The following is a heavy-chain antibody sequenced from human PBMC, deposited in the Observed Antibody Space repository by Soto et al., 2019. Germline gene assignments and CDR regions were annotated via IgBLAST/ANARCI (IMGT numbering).Heavy chain of an antibody. CDR3: ARRGSGSHYDY. J-gene: IGHJ4*02. CDR2: ISGSGGST. CDR1: GFTFSSYA. V-gene: IGHV3-23*01. Sequence: EVQLLESGGGLVQPGGALRLSCAASGFTFSSYARRWVRQAPGKGLEWVSAISGSGGSTYYADSVKGRFTTSRDNSKNAPYMQMNSRRAEDTALYYCARRGSGSHYDYWGQGTLVTVSS. D-gene: IGHD1-26*01.